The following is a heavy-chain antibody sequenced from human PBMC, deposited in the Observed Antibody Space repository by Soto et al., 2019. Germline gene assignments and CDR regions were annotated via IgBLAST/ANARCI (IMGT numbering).Heavy chain of an antibody. CDR3: ARAWKSGWYREDAFDI. J-gene: IGHJ3*02. V-gene: IGHV1-69*12. D-gene: IGHD6-19*01. CDR1: GGTFSSYA. Sequence: QVQLVQSGAEVKKPGSSVKVSCKASGGTFSSYAISWVRQAPGQGLEWMGGIIPIFGTANYAQKFQGRVTMTEDESTSTADMELSSLRSEDTAVYYCARAWKSGWYREDAFDIWGQGTMVTVSS. CDR2: IIPIFGTA.